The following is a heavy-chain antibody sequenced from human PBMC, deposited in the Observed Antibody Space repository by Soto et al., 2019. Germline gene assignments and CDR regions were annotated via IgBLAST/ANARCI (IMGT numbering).Heavy chain of an antibody. V-gene: IGHV3-33*01. J-gene: IGHJ6*02. D-gene: IGHD1-26*01. CDR3: ARDRGELPEYYYYYGMDV. CDR2: IWYDGSNK. CDR1: GFTFSSYG. Sequence: GGSLRLSCAASGFTFSSYGMHWVRQAPGKGLEWVAVIWYDGSNKYYADSVKGRFTISRDNSKNTLYLQMNSLRAEDTAVYYCARDRGELPEYYYYYGMDVWGQGTTVTVSS.